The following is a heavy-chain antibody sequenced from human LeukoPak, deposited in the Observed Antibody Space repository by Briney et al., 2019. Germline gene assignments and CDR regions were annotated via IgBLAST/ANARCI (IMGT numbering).Heavy chain of an antibody. CDR2: ISSSSTYI. CDR3: ARAGFGELLVAAFDI. Sequence: PGGSLRLSCAASGFTFSNYAMSWVRQAPGKGLEWVSSISSSSTYIYYADSLKGRFTISRDNAKKSLYLQMNSLRVEDTAVYYCARAGFGELLVAAFDIWGRGTMVTVSS. V-gene: IGHV3-21*01. CDR1: GFTFSNYA. J-gene: IGHJ3*02. D-gene: IGHD1-26*01.